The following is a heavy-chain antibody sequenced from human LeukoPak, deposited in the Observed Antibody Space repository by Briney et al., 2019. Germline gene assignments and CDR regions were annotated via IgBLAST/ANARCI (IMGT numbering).Heavy chain of an antibody. CDR1: GFPLSSYS. J-gene: IGHJ4*02. CDR2: ISSSSITI. V-gene: IGHV3-48*04. Sequence: PGGSLRLSCAVSGFPLSSYSINWVRQAPGKGLEWVSYISSSSITIYYADSVKGRFTISRDNAKNSLYLQMDSLRAEDTAVYFRATDRNWHFDYWGQGTLVTVSS. D-gene: IGHD1-1*01. CDR3: ATDRNWHFDY.